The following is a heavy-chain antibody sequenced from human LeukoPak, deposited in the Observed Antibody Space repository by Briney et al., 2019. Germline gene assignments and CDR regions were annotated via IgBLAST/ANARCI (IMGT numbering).Heavy chain of an antibody. CDR3: ARSDYDFWSGYNWFDP. CDR1: GVSISSYY. V-gene: IGHV4-4*09. J-gene: IGHJ5*02. CDR2: IYTSGST. D-gene: IGHD3-3*01. Sequence: SETLSLTCTVSGVSISSYYWSWIRQPPGKGLEWIGYIYTSGSTNYNPSLKSRVTISVDTSKNQFSLKLSSVTAADTAVYYCARSDYDFWSGYNWFDPWGQGTLVTVSS.